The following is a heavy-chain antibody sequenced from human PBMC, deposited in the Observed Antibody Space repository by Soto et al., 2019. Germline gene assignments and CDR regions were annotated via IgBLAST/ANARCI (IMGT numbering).Heavy chain of an antibody. Sequence: PGESLKISCKGSGYSFTSYWIGWVRQMPGKGLEWMGIIYPGDSDTRYSPSFQGQVTISADKSISTAYLQWSSLKASDTAMYYCARHSPGYYYYYYMDVWGKGTTVTVSS. J-gene: IGHJ6*03. CDR2: IYPGDSDT. CDR1: GYSFTSYW. CDR3: ARHSPGYYYYYYMDV. V-gene: IGHV5-51*01.